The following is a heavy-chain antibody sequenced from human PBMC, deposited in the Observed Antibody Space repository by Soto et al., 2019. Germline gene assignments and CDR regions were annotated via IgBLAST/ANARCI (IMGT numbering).Heavy chain of an antibody. CDR1: GGSISSYY. CDR3: ARGRGYYDILTGYYHYYYGMDV. V-gene: IGHV4-59*01. J-gene: IGHJ6*02. D-gene: IGHD3-9*01. Sequence: PSETLSLTCTVSGGSISSYYWSWIRQPPGKGLEWIGYIYYSGSTNYNPSLKSRVTISVDTSKNQFSLKLSSVTAADTAVYYCARGRGYYDILTGYYHYYYGMDVWGQGTTVTVYS. CDR2: IYYSGST.